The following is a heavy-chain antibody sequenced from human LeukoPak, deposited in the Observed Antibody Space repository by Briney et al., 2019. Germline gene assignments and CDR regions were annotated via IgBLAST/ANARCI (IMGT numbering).Heavy chain of an antibody. J-gene: IGHJ4*02. CDR2: ISSSGAT. D-gene: IGHD2-15*01. CDR1: GFTFSDYY. Sequence: GGSLRLSCAASGFTFSDYYMSWIRQAPGKGLEWVSAISSSGATYYTDSVKGRFTISRDISKNTLYLQMISLGADDTAVYYCAKRMEGGCHDYWGQGTLVTVSS. CDR3: AKRMEGGCHDY. V-gene: IGHV3-23*01.